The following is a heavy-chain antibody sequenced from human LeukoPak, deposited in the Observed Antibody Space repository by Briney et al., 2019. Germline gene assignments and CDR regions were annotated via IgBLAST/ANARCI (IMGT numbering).Heavy chain of an antibody. D-gene: IGHD3-10*01. CDR2: IKQDGSEK. J-gene: IGHJ6*03. CDR1: GFTFSSYW. CDR3: AREMLMVRGVFFYYYMDV. Sequence: PGGSLRLSCAASGFTFSSYWMSWVRQAPGKGLEWVANIKQDGSEKYYVDSVKGRFTISRDNAKNSLYLQMNSLRAEDTAVYYCAREMLMVRGVFFYYYMDVWGKGTTVTISS. V-gene: IGHV3-7*01.